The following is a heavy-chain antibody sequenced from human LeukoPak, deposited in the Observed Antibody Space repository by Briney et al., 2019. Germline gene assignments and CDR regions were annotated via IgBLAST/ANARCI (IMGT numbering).Heavy chain of an antibody. CDR2: ISGTGSTT. D-gene: IGHD1-26*01. CDR3: AKRAPTLVGAPSFDY. Sequence: GGSRRLSCAASGFTFSTYGMTWVRQAPGGGLEWVSSISGTGSTTHYADLVQGRLTISRDNSKNTVYLQMNSLRAEDTAVYHCAKRAPTLVGAPSFDYWGQGALVTVSS. CDR1: GFTFSTYG. J-gene: IGHJ4*02. V-gene: IGHV3-23*01.